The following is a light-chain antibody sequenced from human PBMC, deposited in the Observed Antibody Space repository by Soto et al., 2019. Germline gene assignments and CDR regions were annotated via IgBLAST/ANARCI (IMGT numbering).Light chain of an antibody. CDR3: QQYNTYSCT. V-gene: IGKV1-5*01. Sequence: DIQMTQSPSTLSASVGDRVTITCRASQSINNWLAWYQQKPGKAPKLLIFDASSLESGVPSRFSGSGSGTEFTLTISSLQPDDFATYYCQQYNTYSCTFGQGTKLEIK. CDR1: QSINNW. J-gene: IGKJ2*02. CDR2: DAS.